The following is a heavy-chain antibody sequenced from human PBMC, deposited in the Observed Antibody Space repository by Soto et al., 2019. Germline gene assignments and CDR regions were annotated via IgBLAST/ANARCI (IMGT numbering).Heavy chain of an antibody. D-gene: IGHD2-8*01. CDR3: ARDLPYCTNGVCHWNWFDP. CDR2: IYYSGST. J-gene: IGHJ5*02. V-gene: IGHV4-30-4*01. Sequence: SETLSLTCTVSGGSISSGDYYWSWIRQPPGKGLEWIGYIYYSGSTYYNPSLKCRVTISVDTSKNQFSLKLSSVTAADTAEYYCARDLPYCTNGVCHWNWFDPWGQGTLVTVSS. CDR1: GGSISSGDYY.